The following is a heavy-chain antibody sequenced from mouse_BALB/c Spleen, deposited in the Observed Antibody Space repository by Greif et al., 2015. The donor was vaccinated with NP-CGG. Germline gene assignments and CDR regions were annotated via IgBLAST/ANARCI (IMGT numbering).Heavy chain of an antibody. CDR2: INPSNGGT. D-gene: IGHD4-1*01. CDR3: TKGEANWEGYYAMDY. J-gene: IGHJ4*01. Sequence: VQLQQSGAELVKPGASVKLSCKASGYTFTSYYMYWVKQRPGQGLEWIGEINPSNGGTNFNEKFKSKATLTVDKSSSTAYMQLSSLTSEDSAVYYCTKGEANWEGYYAMDYWGQGTSVTVSS. V-gene: IGHV1S81*02. CDR1: GYTFTSYY.